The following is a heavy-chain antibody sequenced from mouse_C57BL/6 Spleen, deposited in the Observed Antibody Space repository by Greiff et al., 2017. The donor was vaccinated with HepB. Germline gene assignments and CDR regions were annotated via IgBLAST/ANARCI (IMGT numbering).Heavy chain of an antibody. CDR2: IYPRSGNT. V-gene: IGHV1-81*01. CDR3: ARAEYITTVVAKYFDV. D-gene: IGHD1-1*01. Sequence: QVQLQQSGAELARPGASVKLSCKASGYTFTSYGIGWVKQRTGQGLEWIGEIYPRSGNTYYNEKFKGKATLTADKSSSTAYMELRSLTADDSAVYFCARAEYITTVVAKYFDVWGTGTTVTVSS. CDR1: GYTFTSYG. J-gene: IGHJ1*03.